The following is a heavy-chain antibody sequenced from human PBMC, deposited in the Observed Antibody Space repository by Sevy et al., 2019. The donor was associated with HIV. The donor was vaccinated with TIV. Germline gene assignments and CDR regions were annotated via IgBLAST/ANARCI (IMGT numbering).Heavy chain of an antibody. CDR3: AKRRVQSGLSGGGANFGMDV. CDR2: ISYDGSNK. CDR1: GFTFSSYG. J-gene: IGHJ6*02. V-gene: IGHV3-30*18. D-gene: IGHD2-8*02. Sequence: GGSLRLSCVASGFTFSSYGMHWVRQAPGKGLEWVAVISYDGSNKYYADSVKGRFTISRDNSRNTLYLQMNSLRAEDTAIYYCAKRRVQSGLSGGGANFGMDVCGRGTTVTVSS.